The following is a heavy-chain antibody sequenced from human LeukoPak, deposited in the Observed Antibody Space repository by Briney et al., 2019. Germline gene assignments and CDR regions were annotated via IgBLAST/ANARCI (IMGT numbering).Heavy chain of an antibody. CDR3: ARVQSYELGYCSGGSCYSHGAFDI. J-gene: IGHJ3*02. CDR1: GYSFTSYW. D-gene: IGHD2-15*01. CDR2: IVTAGDT. V-gene: IGHV3-13*01. Sequence: GESLKISCKGSGYSFTSYWIGWVRQMPGKGLEWVSAIVTAGDTYYPGSVKGRFTISRENAKNSLYLQMNSLRAGDTAVYYCARVQSYELGYCSGGSCYSHGAFDIWGQGTMVTVSS.